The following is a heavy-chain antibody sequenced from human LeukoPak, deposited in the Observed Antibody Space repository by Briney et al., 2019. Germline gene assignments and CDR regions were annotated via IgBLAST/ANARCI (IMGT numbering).Heavy chain of an antibody. CDR3: ARHSEDFRYYDFWSGYPDY. V-gene: IGHV5-51*01. CDR1: GYSFTSYW. J-gene: IGHJ4*02. CDR2: IYPGDSDT. D-gene: IGHD3-3*01. Sequence: PGESLKISCRGSGYSFTSYWIGWVRQMPGKGLEWMGIIYPGDSDTRYSPSFQGQVTISADKSISTAYLQWSSLKASDTAMYYCARHSEDFRYYDFWSGYPDYWGQGTLVTVSS.